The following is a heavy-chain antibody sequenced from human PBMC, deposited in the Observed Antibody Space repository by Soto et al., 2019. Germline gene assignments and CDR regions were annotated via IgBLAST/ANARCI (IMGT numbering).Heavy chain of an antibody. V-gene: IGHV5-51*01. D-gene: IGHD2-15*01. Sequence: PGESLKISCKGSGYSFTSYWIGWVRQMPGKGLEWMGIIYPGDSDTRYSPSFQGQVTISADKSISTAYLQWSSLKASDTAMYYCASTCSGGSCYPDPSRSGGAFDIWGQGTMVTVSS. J-gene: IGHJ3*02. CDR1: GYSFTSYW. CDR2: IYPGDSDT. CDR3: ASTCSGGSCYPDPSRSGGAFDI.